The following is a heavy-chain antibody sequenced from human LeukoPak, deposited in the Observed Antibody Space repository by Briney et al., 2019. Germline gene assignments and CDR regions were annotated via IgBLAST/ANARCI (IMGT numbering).Heavy chain of an antibody. CDR2: IDYSGSA. CDR1: GGSISSYY. Sequence: SETLSLTCTVSGGSISSYYWSWIRQSPGKGLEWIGYIDYSGSAYYNPSFKSRVTISVDTAKSQFSLDLRSVTAADTAVYYCARDAWNGNSPLDYWAREPWSPSPQ. V-gene: IGHV4-59*12. CDR3: ARDAWNGNSPLDY. D-gene: IGHD4-23*01. J-gene: IGHJ4*02.